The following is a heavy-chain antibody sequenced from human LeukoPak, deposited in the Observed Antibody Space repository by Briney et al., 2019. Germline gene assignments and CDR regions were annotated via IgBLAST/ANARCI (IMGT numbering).Heavy chain of an antibody. CDR1: GFTFSSYA. CDR3: AKGPSFFYYDSSGYYAEYFQH. V-gene: IGHV3-23*01. D-gene: IGHD3-22*01. Sequence: GGSLRLSCAASGFTFSSYAMSWVRQAPGKGLEWVSAISGSGGSTYYADSVKGRFTISRDNSKNTLYLQMNSLRAEDTAVYYCAKGPSFFYYDSSGYYAEYFQHWGQGTLVTVSS. J-gene: IGHJ1*01. CDR2: ISGSGGST.